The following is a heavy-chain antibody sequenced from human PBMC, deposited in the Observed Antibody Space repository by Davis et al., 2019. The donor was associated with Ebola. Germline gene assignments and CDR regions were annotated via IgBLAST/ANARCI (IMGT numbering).Heavy chain of an antibody. CDR1: GFTFSSYW. V-gene: IGHV3-7*01. CDR2: IKQDGSEK. D-gene: IGHD6-19*01. J-gene: IGHJ5*02. Sequence: GESLKISCAASGFTFSSYWMSWVRQAPGKGLEWVANIKQDGSEKYYVDSVKGRFTISRDNAKNSLYLQMNSLRAEDTAVYYCARDQSIEVAGPRGWFDPWGQGTLVTVSS. CDR3: ARDQSIEVAGPRGWFDP.